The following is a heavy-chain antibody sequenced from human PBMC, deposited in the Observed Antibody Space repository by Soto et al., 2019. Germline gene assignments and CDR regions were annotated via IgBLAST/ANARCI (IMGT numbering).Heavy chain of an antibody. CDR2: IYYSGST. J-gene: IGHJ4*02. CDR3: ARGAGSGYHFDY. D-gene: IGHD3-22*01. Sequence: QVQLQESGPGLVKPSQTLSLTCTISGGSISSGGYYWSWIRQHPGKGLEWIGYIYYSGSTYYNRSLKSRVIISVDTSKKQFSLKLSSVSAADTAVYYCARGAGSGYHFDYWGQGTLVTVSS. CDR1: GGSISSGGYY. V-gene: IGHV4-31*03.